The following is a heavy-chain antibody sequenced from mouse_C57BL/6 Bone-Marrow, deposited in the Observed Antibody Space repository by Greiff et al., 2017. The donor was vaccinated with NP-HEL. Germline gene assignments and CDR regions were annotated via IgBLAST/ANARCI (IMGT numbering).Heavy chain of an antibody. CDR2: FYPGRGSI. CDR3: ARHGDYFGSSYGYFDV. D-gene: IGHD1-1*01. CDR1: GYPFPEYT. Sequence: QVQLKQSGAELVKPGASVKLSCKASGYPFPEYTIHWGKPRSGPGLEWVGWFYPGRGSIKYNEKFKEKATLTADKSSSTVYMDLSRLTSEDSAVYFCARHGDYFGSSYGYFDVWGTGTTVTVSS. V-gene: IGHV1-62-2*01. J-gene: IGHJ1*03.